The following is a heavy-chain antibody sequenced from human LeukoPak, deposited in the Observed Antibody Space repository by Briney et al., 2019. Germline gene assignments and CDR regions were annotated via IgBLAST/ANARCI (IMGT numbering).Heavy chain of an antibody. V-gene: IGHV3-23*01. CDR3: AKDPHNGSYFDY. J-gene: IGHJ4*02. CDR2: ISGSGGST. D-gene: IGHD3-10*01. CDR1: GFTFSSYA. Sequence: PGGSLRPSCAASGFTFSSYAMNWVRQAPGKGLEWVSVISGSGGSTYYADSVKGRFTISRDNSKNTLYLQVNSLRAEDTAIYYCAKDPHNGSYFDYWGQGTLVTVSS.